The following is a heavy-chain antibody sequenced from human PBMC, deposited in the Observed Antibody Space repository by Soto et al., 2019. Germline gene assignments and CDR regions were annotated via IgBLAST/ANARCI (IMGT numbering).Heavy chain of an antibody. J-gene: IGHJ4*02. D-gene: IGHD6-19*01. CDR3: ARGRLAVAGPYFDY. CDR2: IYYSGST. Sequence: PSETLSLTCTVSGGSISSYYWSWIRQPPGKGLEWIGYIYYSGSTNYNPSLKSRVTISVDTSKNQFSLKLSSVTAADTAVYYCARGRLAVAGPYFDYWGQGTLVTVSS. V-gene: IGHV4-59*01. CDR1: GGSISSYY.